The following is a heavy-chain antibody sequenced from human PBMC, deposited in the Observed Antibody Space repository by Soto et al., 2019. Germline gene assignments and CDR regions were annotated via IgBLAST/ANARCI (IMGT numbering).Heavy chain of an antibody. CDR1: GFTFSSYA. CDR2: ISGSGGST. V-gene: IGHV3-23*01. CDR3: AKARSRGYYGAGSYPSFDY. J-gene: IGHJ4*02. Sequence: EVQLLESGGGLVQPGGSLRLSCAASGFTFSSYAMSWVRQAPGKGLEWVSAISGSGGSTYYADSVKGRFTISRDNSKNTLYLHMNSLRAEDTAVYDCAKARSRGYYGAGSYPSFDYWGRGTLVTVSS. D-gene: IGHD3-10*01.